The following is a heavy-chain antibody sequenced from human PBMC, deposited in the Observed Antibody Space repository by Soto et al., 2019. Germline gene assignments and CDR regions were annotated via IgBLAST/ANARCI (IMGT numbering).Heavy chain of an antibody. J-gene: IGHJ5*02. CDR2: ISAYDGNT. Sequence: ASVKVSCKASGYTFTSYGISCVRQAPGQGLEWMGWISAYDGNTNYAQKLQGRVTMTTDTSTSTAYMELRSLRSDDTAVYYCARAEGYSTQDNWFDPWGQGTLVTVSS. CDR3: ARAEGYSTQDNWFDP. V-gene: IGHV1-18*01. D-gene: IGHD5-18*01. CDR1: GYTFTSYG.